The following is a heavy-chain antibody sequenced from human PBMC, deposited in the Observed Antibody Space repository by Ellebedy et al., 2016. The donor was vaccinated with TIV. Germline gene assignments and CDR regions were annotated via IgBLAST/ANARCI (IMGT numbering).Heavy chain of an antibody. V-gene: IGHV3-48*04. J-gene: IGHJ3*01. CDR3: ATDSVDPTVILNAFHV. CDR2: ISSTGTTI. D-gene: IGHD3-10*01. CDR1: GFTFSNNS. Sequence: PGGSLRLSCAASGFTFSNNSMNWVRQAPGKGLEWVSYISSTGTTIYYADSVKGRFTISRDNAKISLYLQMNSLTSEDTAVYYCATDSVDPTVILNAFHVWGQGTAVTVSS.